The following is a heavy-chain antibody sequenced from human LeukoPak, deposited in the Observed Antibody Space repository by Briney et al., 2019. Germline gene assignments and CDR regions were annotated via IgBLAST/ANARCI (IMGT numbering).Heavy chain of an antibody. CDR3: ARDVAGYSSSWYFYYYYGMDV. J-gene: IGHJ6*02. CDR1: GFTFSSYS. V-gene: IGHV3-21*01. Sequence: PGGSLRLSCAASGFTFSSYSMNWVRQAPGKGLEWVSSISSSSSYIYYADSVKGRFTISRDNAKNSLCLQMNSLRAEDTAVYYCARDVAGYSSSWYFYYYYGMDVWGQGTTVTVSS. CDR2: ISSSSSYI. D-gene: IGHD6-13*01.